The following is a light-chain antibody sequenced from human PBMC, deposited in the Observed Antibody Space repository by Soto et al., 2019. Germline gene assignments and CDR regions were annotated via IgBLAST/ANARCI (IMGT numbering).Light chain of an antibody. CDR3: QQYSSTPIT. CDR1: QSVISH. CDR2: GAS. J-gene: IGKJ5*01. V-gene: IGKV3-15*01. Sequence: EIGMTQSPATLSVSPVGIATLSCMASQSVISHLAWYQQKPGQAPRLLIYGASTRATGIPARFSGSGSRTDFTLTISRLEPEDFAVYYCQQYSSTPITFGQGTRLEI.